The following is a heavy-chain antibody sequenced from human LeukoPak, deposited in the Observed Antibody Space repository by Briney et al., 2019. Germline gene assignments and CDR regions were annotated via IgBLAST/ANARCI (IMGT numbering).Heavy chain of an antibody. Sequence: SETLSLTCTVSGYSISSGYYWGWIRQPPGKGLEWIGSIYHSGSTYYNPSLKSRVTISVDTSKNQFSLKLSSVTAADTAVYYCARGPYSSSWHDYWGQGTLVTVSS. D-gene: IGHD6-13*01. V-gene: IGHV4-38-2*02. CDR1: GYSISSGYY. CDR2: IYHSGST. CDR3: ARGPYSSSWHDY. J-gene: IGHJ4*02.